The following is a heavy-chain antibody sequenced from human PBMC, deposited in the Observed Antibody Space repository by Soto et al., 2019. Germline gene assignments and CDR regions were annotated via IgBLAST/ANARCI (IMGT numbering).Heavy chain of an antibody. CDR2: LDSGGSA. J-gene: IGHJ4*02. CDR1: GFTVSGNY. V-gene: IGHV3-53*01. CDR3: AKVNDGKFDY. D-gene: IGHD1-1*01. Sequence: LRLSCAASGFTVSGNYMSWVRQAPGTGLEGVSFLDSGGSAFYPDSVKGRFTISRDNSKNTLYLQMNSLTVEDTAVHYCAKVNDGKFDYWGQGTLVTVSS.